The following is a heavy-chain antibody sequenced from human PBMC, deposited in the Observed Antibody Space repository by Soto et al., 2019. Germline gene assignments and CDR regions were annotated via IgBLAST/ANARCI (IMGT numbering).Heavy chain of an antibody. Sequence: ASVKVSCKASGYTFTSYDINWVRQATGQGLEWMGWMNPNSGNTGYAQKFQGRVTMTRNTSISTAYMELSSLRSEDTAVYYCARAHEYSSWYDLNYYYYMDVWGKGTTVTISS. CDR1: GYTFTSYD. J-gene: IGHJ6*03. CDR3: ARAHEYSSWYDLNYYYYMDV. D-gene: IGHD6-13*01. V-gene: IGHV1-8*01. CDR2: MNPNSGNT.